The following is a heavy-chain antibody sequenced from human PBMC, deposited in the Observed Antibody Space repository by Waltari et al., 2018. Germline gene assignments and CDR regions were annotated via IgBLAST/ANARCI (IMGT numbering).Heavy chain of an antibody. Sequence: QVQLQESGPGLVKPSETLSLTCTVSGGSISSYYWSWIRQPPGKGLEWIGYIYYSGSTNYNPSPKSRVTISVDTSKNQFSLKLSSVTAADTAVYYCARGVGQQLVDDYWGQGTLVTVSS. V-gene: IGHV4-59*01. J-gene: IGHJ4*02. CDR2: IYYSGST. CDR1: GGSISSYY. D-gene: IGHD6-13*01. CDR3: ARGVGQQLVDDY.